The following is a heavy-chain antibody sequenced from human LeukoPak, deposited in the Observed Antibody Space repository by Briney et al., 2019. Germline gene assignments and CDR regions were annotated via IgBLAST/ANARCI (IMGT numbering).Heavy chain of an antibody. CDR2: IYHSGST. J-gene: IGHJ4*02. V-gene: IGHV4-38-2*02. CDR1: GYSISSGYY. D-gene: IGHD5-12*01. Sequence: SETLSLTCTVSGYSISSGYYWGWIRQPPGKGLEWIGSIYHSGSTNYNPSLKSRVTMSVDKSKNQFSLKLSSVTAADTAIYYCARAYLVATIYYFDYWGQGTLVTVSS. CDR3: ARAYLVATIYYFDY.